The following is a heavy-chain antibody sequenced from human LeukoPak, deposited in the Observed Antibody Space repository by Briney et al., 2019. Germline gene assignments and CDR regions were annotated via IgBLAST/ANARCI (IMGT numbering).Heavy chain of an antibody. CDR1: GGSISSYY. V-gene: IGHV4-59*01. CDR3: ARWRPGTTSNWFDP. Sequence: SETLSLTCTVSGGSISSYYWSWIRQPPGKGLEWIGYIYYSGSTNYNPSLKSRVTISADTSKNQFSLKLSSVTAADTAVYYCARWRPGTTSNWFDPWGQGTLVTVSS. D-gene: IGHD1-7*01. J-gene: IGHJ5*02. CDR2: IYYSGST.